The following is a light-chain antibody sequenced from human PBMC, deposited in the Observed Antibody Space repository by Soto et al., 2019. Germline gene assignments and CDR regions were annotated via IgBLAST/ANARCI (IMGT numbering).Light chain of an antibody. V-gene: IGLV1-40*01. CDR1: SSNIGAGYD. Sequence: QSVLTQPPSVSGAPGQRVTISCTGSSSNIGAGYDVHGYQQLPGKAPKLLIYGNDNRPSGVPERFSGSKSGTSASLAITGLRADDEADYYCQSYGSSPSANFVFGTGTKVTVL. CDR3: QSYGSSPSANFV. CDR2: GND. J-gene: IGLJ1*01.